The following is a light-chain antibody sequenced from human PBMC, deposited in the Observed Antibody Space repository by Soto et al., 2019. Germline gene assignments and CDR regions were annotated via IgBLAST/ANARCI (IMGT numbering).Light chain of an antibody. V-gene: IGKV3-15*01. J-gene: IGKJ1*01. Sequence: EMVMTQSPATLSVSPGEGATLSCRASQSVRTGLAWYQQKPGQAPRLLIYGASIRATGIPARFSGSGSGTEFTLTITSLQSEDFAVYYCQQYDYLWTFDQGTKVEIK. CDR3: QQYDYLWT. CDR2: GAS. CDR1: QSVRTG.